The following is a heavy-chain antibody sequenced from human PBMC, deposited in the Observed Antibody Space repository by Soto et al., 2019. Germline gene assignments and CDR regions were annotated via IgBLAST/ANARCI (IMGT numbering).Heavy chain of an antibody. D-gene: IGHD3-10*01. Sequence: EVQLLESGGGLVQRGGSLRLSCAASGFTFSSHAMSWVRQAPGKGLEWVSAITGSGGSTYYADSVKGRFTISRDNSKNTLYLQMNSLRAEDTAADYCAKYFFVHYGSGSYYNHWGQGTLVSVSS. CDR2: ITGSGGST. J-gene: IGHJ5*02. V-gene: IGHV3-23*01. CDR3: AKYFFVHYGSGSYYNH. CDR1: GFTFSSHA.